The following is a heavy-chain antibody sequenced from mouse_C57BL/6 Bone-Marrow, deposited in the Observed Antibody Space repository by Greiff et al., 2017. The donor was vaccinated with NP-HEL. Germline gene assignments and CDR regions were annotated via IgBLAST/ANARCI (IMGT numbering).Heavy chain of an antibody. CDR1: GFTFSDYG. CDR3: GRLNWDSFDY. D-gene: IGHD4-1*01. Sequence: EVMLVESGGGLVKPGGSLKLSCAASGFTFSDYGMHWVRQAPEKGLEWVAYISSGSSTIYYADTVKGRFTISRDNAKNTLVLQMTSLRSEETAMYYCGRLNWDSFDYWGQGTTVTVSS. V-gene: IGHV5-17*01. CDR2: ISSGSSTI. J-gene: IGHJ2*01.